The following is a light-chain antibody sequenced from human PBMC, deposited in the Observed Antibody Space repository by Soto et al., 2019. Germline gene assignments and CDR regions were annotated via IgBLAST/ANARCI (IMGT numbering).Light chain of an antibody. CDR2: DVN. CDR3: CSDGGSFYV. V-gene: IGLV2-11*01. J-gene: IGLJ1*01. Sequence: QSALTQPHSVSGSPGQSVAISCSGTSSDVGGYNYVSWYQQHPGKAPKLIIFDVNKRPSGVPDRFSGSKSGSTASLTISGLQAEDEADYYCCSDGGSFYVVGTRTKVTDL. CDR1: SSDVGGYNY.